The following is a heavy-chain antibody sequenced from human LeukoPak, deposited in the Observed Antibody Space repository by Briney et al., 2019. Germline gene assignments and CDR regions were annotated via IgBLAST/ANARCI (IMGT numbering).Heavy chain of an antibody. CDR3: ANTARADAFDI. Sequence: GGSLRLSCAASGLTFTNYPMSWVRQAPGKGLEWVSGISNSGDTTYYADSVEGRFTISRDNSQNTLYLQMNSLRADDTALYYCANTARADAFDIWGQGTMVTVSS. J-gene: IGHJ3*02. V-gene: IGHV3-23*01. CDR1: GLTFTNYP. CDR2: ISNSGDTT.